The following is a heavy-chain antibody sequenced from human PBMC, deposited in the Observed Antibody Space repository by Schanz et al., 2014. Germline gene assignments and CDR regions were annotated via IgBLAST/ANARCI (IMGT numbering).Heavy chain of an antibody. CDR1: GFTFSAYG. J-gene: IGHJ4*02. Sequence: QVQLVESGGGVVQPGRSLRLSCAASGFTFSAYGMHWVRQAPGKGLEWVAVIWFDGNNKFYADSVKGRFTISRDNSKNTVYLQMTSLRVEDTAVYYCARRGLRVDGVFDYWGQGTLVTVSS. CDR3: ARRGLRVDGVFDY. V-gene: IGHV3-33*01. CDR2: IWFDGNNK. D-gene: IGHD4-17*01.